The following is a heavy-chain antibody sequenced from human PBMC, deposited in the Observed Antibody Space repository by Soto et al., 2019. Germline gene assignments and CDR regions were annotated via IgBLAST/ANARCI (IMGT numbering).Heavy chain of an antibody. CDR3: AKDPGPVATIGGPYYYYGMDV. Sequence: GGSLRLSCAASGFTFSSYAMSWVRQAPGKGLEWVSAISGSGGSTYYADSVKGRFTISRDNSKNTLYLQMNSLRAEDTAVYYCAKDPGPVATIGGPYYYYGMDVWGQGTTVTVSS. CDR2: ISGSGGST. D-gene: IGHD5-12*01. J-gene: IGHJ6*02. CDR1: GFTFSSYA. V-gene: IGHV3-23*01.